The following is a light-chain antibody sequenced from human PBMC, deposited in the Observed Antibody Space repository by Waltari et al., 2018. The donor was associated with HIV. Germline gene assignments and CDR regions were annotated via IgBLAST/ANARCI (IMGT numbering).Light chain of an antibody. CDR1: TSDVGAYKY. CDR2: EVS. Sequence: QSALTQPASVSGSPGQSITISCTGTTSDVGAYKYVSWYQQHPGKAPKLMIYEVSKRPSGVANRFPGSQSGNTASLTISGLQAEDEADYFCSSYTSSSTLVFGSGTKVTVL. CDR3: SSYTSSSTLV. V-gene: IGLV2-14*01. J-gene: IGLJ1*01.